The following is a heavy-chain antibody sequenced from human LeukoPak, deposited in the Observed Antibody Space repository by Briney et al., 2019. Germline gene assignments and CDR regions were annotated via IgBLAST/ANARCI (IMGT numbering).Heavy chain of an antibody. J-gene: IGHJ6*02. V-gene: IGHV1-2*04. D-gene: IGHD2-21*02. CDR1: GYTFTGYY. CDR3: ARMVVTAIPPHYYYYGMDV. CDR2: INPNSGGT. Sequence: ASVKVSCTASGYTFTGYYMHWVRQAPGQGLEWMGWINPNSGGTNYAQKFQGWVTMTRDTSISTAYMELSRLRSDDTAVYYCARMVVTAIPPHYYYYGMDVWGQGTTVTVSS.